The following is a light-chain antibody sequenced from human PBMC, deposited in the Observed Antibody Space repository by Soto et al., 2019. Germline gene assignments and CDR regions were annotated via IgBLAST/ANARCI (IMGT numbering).Light chain of an antibody. Sequence: EIVLTQSPATLSLSPGERATLSCRASQSVSSYLAWYQQKPGQAPRLLIYDASNRATGIPARFSGSGSGTDFTLTISSLEAEDFAVYYCQHYGTSPPWTFGQGTKVEIK. CDR3: QHYGTSPPWT. J-gene: IGKJ1*01. V-gene: IGKV3-11*01. CDR1: QSVSSY. CDR2: DAS.